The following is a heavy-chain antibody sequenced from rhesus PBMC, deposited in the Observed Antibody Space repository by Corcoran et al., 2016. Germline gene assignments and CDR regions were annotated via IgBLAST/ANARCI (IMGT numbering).Heavy chain of an antibody. CDR3: ARQVLDYYNDYYFDACDF. J-gene: IGHJ3*01. D-gene: IGHD3-22*01. V-gene: IGHV4-160*01. CDR2: IRSGGNA. CDR1: GGSVSGYL. Sequence: QVQLQQWGEGLVKPSETPSLTCGVYGGSVSGYLWGWIRQPAGTGLGWFGRIRSGGNANYNPSLKRRGTISIDTSKNQCSLKLSSVTAADTAVYYCARQVLDYYNDYYFDACDFWDQGLRVTVSS.